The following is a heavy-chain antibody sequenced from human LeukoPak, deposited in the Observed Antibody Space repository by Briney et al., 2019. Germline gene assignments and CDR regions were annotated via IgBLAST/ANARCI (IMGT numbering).Heavy chain of an antibody. Sequence: GGSLRLSCAASGFTFRSYAMGWVRHSPGKGLEWVSSISGGGGGTYYAEFVKGRFTISRDNSKNTLCLQMNSLRAEDTAVYYCAKYYYDGAAYSFDYWGQGTLVTVSS. D-gene: IGHD3-22*01. J-gene: IGHJ4*02. CDR2: ISGGGGGT. CDR1: GFTFRSYA. CDR3: AKYYYDGAAYSFDY. V-gene: IGHV3-23*01.